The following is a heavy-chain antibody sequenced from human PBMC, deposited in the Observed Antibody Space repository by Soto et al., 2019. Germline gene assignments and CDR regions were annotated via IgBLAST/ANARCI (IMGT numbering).Heavy chain of an antibody. CDR3: ARGVPYSPSDY. D-gene: IGHD2-21*01. Sequence: GASVEISCKASCYTFTSYGISWVRHAPGQGLEWMGWISAYNGNTNYAQKLQGRVTMTTDTSTSTAYMELRSLRSDDTAVYYCARGVPYSPSDYWGQGTLVTVSS. J-gene: IGHJ4*02. V-gene: IGHV1-18*01. CDR2: ISAYNGNT. CDR1: CYTFTSYG.